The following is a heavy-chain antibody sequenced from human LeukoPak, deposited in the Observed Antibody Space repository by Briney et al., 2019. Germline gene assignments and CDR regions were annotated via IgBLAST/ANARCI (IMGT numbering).Heavy chain of an antibody. J-gene: IGHJ5*02. Sequence: SETLSLTCTVSGGSISSYYWSWIRQPPGKGLEWIGYNYYSGSTNYNPSLKSRVTISVDTSKNQFSLKLSSVTAADTAAYYCAISNGPNWFDPWGQGTLVTVSS. CDR2: NYYSGST. CDR3: AISNGPNWFDP. V-gene: IGHV4-59*01. CDR1: GGSISSYY.